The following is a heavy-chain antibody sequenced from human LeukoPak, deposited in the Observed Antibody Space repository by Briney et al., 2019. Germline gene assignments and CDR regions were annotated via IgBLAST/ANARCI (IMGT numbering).Heavy chain of an antibody. CDR3: ARRAPYSSGWSGDC. J-gene: IGHJ4*02. Sequence: GESLKISCKGFGYSFTNYWIGWVRQMPGKGLEWMGVIYPGDSDTRYSPSFQGQVTISADKSITTAYLHWSSLKASDTAMYYCARRAPYSSGWSGDCWGQGTLVTVSS. CDR2: IYPGDSDT. D-gene: IGHD6-19*01. V-gene: IGHV5-51*01. CDR1: GYSFTNYW.